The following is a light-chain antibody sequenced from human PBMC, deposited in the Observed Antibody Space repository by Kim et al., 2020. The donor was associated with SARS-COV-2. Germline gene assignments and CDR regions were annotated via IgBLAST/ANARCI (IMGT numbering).Light chain of an antibody. Sequence: SVSAGQTANITCSGDRLGEKYVCWYQQKPGRSPVVVIYQDTQRPSGIPERFSGANSGNTATLIISGTQASDEAEYYCQVWASTTTVFGGGTQLTVL. CDR2: QDT. CDR3: QVWASTTTV. J-gene: IGLJ2*01. CDR1: RLGEKY. V-gene: IGLV3-1*01.